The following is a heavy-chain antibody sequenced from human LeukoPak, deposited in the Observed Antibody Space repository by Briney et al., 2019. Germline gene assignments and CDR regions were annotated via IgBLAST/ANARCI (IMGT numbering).Heavy chain of an antibody. CDR2: ISHDRSNN. D-gene: IGHD3-10*01. J-gene: IGHJ3*01. Sequence: GGSLRLSCAASGFTFSNYAMHWARQAPGKGLEWVAFISHDRSNNCHADSVKGRFTISRDNSKNTLYLQMNSLRAEDTALYYCAKGGGIDAFDFWGQGTMVTVSS. V-gene: IGHV3-30-3*01. CDR3: AKGGGIDAFDF. CDR1: GFTFSNYA.